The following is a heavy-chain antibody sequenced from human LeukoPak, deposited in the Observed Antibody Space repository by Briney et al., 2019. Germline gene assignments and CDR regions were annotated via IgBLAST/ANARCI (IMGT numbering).Heavy chain of an antibody. CDR1: GFTFSSYA. Sequence: GGSLRLSCAASGFTFSSYAMSWVRQAPGKGLEWVSAISGSGGSAYYADSVKGRFTISGDNSKNTLYLQMYSLRAEDTAVYYCAKDQDAYYDFWSGRNNWFDPWGQGTLVTVSS. D-gene: IGHD3-3*01. CDR3: AKDQDAYYDFWSGRNNWFDP. CDR2: ISGSGGSA. V-gene: IGHV3-23*01. J-gene: IGHJ5*02.